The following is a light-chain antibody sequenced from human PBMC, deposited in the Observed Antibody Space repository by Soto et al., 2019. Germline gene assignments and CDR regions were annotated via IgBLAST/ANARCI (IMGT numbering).Light chain of an antibody. V-gene: IGKV1-9*01. Sequence: IQLTQSPSFLSASVRDRVTITCRASQGISSHVAWYQQKPGKAPKLLIYGASTVQSGVSPRFSGSASGTEFTLTISSLQPEDFATYYCQQLNTYPLTFGGGTKVEIE. CDR3: QQLNTYPLT. J-gene: IGKJ4*01. CDR1: QGISSH. CDR2: GAS.